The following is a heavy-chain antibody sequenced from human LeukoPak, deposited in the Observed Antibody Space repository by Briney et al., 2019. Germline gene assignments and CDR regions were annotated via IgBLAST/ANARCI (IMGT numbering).Heavy chain of an antibody. CDR3: ARDQRGLTGYPDDY. CDR2: ISAYNGNT. Sequence: ASVTVSCTASGYTFTSYGISWVRQAPGQGLEWMGWISAYNGNTNYAQKLQGRVTMTTDTSTSTAYMELRSLRSDDTAVYYCARDQRGLTGYPDDYWGQGTLVTVSS. J-gene: IGHJ4*02. D-gene: IGHD3-9*01. V-gene: IGHV1-18*01. CDR1: GYTFTSYG.